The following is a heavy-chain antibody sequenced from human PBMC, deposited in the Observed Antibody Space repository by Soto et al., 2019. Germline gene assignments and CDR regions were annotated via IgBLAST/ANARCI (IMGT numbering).Heavy chain of an antibody. Sequence: GASVKVSCKASGGTFSSYAISWVRQAPGQGLEWMGGIIPIFGTANYAQKFQGRVTITADESTSTAYMELSSLRSEDTAVYYCARDRDSGSYSPTYFDYWGQGTLVTVSS. CDR2: IIPIFGTA. CDR3: ARDRDSGSYSPTYFDY. D-gene: IGHD1-26*01. V-gene: IGHV1-69*13. CDR1: GGTFSSYA. J-gene: IGHJ4*02.